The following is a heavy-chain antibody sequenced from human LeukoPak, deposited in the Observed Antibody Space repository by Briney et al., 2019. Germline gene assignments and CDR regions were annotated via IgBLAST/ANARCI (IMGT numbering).Heavy chain of an antibody. J-gene: IGHJ4*02. Sequence: GGSLRLSCAASGFTFNSYWMSWVRQAPGKGLEWVANVQQEESEKYYVDSVKGRFTISRDNAKNSVYLQMNSLRAEDTATYYCATTLNIATAGYFWGQGTLVTVSS. V-gene: IGHV3-7*01. D-gene: IGHD6-13*01. CDR2: VQQEESEK. CDR3: ATTLNIATAGYF. CDR1: GFTFNSYW.